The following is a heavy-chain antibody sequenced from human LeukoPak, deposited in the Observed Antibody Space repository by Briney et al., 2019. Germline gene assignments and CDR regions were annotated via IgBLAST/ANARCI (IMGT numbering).Heavy chain of an antibody. V-gene: IGHV3-21*01. Sequence: GGSLRLSCAASGFTFSSYTMNWVRQAPGKGLEWVSSISGSSSYIYYADSVKGRFTISRDNSKNTLYLQMNSLRAEDTAVYYCARDRYYDFWSGQYGGRHYYYYNYMDVWGKGTTVTVSS. CDR1: GFTFSSYT. J-gene: IGHJ6*03. CDR3: ARDRYYDFWSGQYGGRHYYYYNYMDV. CDR2: ISGSSSYI. D-gene: IGHD3-3*01.